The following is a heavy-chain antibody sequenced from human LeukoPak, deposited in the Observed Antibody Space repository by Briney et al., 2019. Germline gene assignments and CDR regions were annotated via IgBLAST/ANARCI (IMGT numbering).Heavy chain of an antibody. CDR2: INHSEST. J-gene: IGHJ3*02. CDR3: ARHLTVLDRTSGHNLLRRYNYVAERAFDI. CDR1: GGSINGYY. D-gene: IGHD5-18*01. Sequence: SETLSLTCAVYGGSINGYYWSWIRQPPGKGLEWIGEINHSESTNYNPSLKSRVSISVDTSKNQFSLKLLSSVTAADTAVYYCARHLTVLDRTSGHNLLRRYNYVAERAFDIWGQGTMVSVSS. V-gene: IGHV4-34*01.